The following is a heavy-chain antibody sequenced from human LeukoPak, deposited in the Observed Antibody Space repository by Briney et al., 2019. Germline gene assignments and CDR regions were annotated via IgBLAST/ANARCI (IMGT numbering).Heavy chain of an antibody. CDR2: ISSSSSYI. V-gene: IGHV3-21*01. D-gene: IGHD3-9*01. CDR3: ARDWLGLLTGLDDAFDI. J-gene: IGHJ3*02. Sequence: GGSLRLSCAASGFTFDDYGMSWVRQAPGKGLEWVSSISSSSSYIYYADSVKGRFTISRDNAKNSLYLQMNSLRAEDTAVYYCARDWLGLLTGLDDAFDIWGQGTMVTVSS. CDR1: GFTFDDYG.